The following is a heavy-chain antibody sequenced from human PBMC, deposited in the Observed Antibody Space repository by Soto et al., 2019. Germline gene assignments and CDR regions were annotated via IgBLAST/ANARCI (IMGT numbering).Heavy chain of an antibody. D-gene: IGHD4-17*01. CDR3: ARAPGYYGDFFDY. CDR1: GFTFNSYA. V-gene: IGHV3-23*01. CDR2: ISGSGIST. Sequence: SLRVSCAASGFTFNSYAMSWVRQAPGKGLEWVSAISGSGISTNYADSVKGRFTISRDNSKNTLYLQMNSLRAEDTAVYYCARAPGYYGDFFDYWGQGTLVTVSS. J-gene: IGHJ4*02.